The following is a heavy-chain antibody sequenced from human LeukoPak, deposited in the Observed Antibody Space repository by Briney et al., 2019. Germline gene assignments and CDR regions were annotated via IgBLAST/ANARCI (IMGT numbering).Heavy chain of an antibody. CDR1: GFTFDDYA. CDR2: ISWDGGST. D-gene: IGHD3-16*01. V-gene: IGHV3-43D*03. Sequence: GGSLRLSCAASGFTFDDYAMHWVRQAPGKGLEWVSLISWDGGSTYYADSVKGRFTISRDSSKNSLYLQMNSLRAEDTALYYCAKDINPSPGGVRGNALGYWGQGTLVTVSS. J-gene: IGHJ4*02. CDR3: AKDINPSPGGVRGNALGY.